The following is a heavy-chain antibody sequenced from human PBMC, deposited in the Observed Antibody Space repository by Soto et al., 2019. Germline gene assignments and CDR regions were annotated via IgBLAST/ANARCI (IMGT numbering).Heavy chain of an antibody. J-gene: IGHJ4*02. CDR2: IRRDGSEK. Sequence: GGSLRLSCTASGFMFGSYWMTWVRHVPGKGLQWVANIRRDGSEKYYVDFVKGRFTISRDNADNSVFLDMNNLRVDDTATYYCARVRATDYEIDYWGQGALVTVSS. CDR3: ARVRATDYEIDY. V-gene: IGHV3-7*03. CDR1: GFMFGSYW. D-gene: IGHD4-17*01.